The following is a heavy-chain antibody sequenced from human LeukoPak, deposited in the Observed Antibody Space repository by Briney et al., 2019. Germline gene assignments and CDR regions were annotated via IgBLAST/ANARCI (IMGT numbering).Heavy chain of an antibody. J-gene: IGHJ6*03. V-gene: IGHV1-8*01. CDR3: ARVVMKAFYYYYMDV. CDR1: GYTFTDYD. Sequence: ASVKVSCTASGYTFTDYDVNWVRQAPGQGLEWMGWMNPTSGDTGYAQKFRGRVTMTRSMSRNTAYMELSRLRSEDTAVYFCARVVMKAFYYYYMDVWGKGTTIIISS. CDR2: MNPTSGDT. D-gene: IGHD2-21*01.